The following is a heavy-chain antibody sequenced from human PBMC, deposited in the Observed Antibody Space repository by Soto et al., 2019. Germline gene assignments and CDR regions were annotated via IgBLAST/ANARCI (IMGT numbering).Heavy chain of an antibody. D-gene: IGHD6-19*01. CDR3: ARSLRQWLYYFDY. CDR1: GFTFSDYY. J-gene: IGHJ4*02. CDR2: ISSSGSTI. V-gene: IGHV3-11*01. Sequence: GGSLRLSCAASGFTFSDYYMSWIRQAPGKGLEWVSYISSSGSTIYYAGSVKGRFTISRDNAKNSLYLQMNSLRAEDTAVYYCARSLRQWLYYFDYWGQGTLVTVSS.